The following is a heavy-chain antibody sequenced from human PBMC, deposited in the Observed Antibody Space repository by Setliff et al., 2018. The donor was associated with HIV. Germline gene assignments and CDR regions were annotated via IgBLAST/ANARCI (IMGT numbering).Heavy chain of an antibody. CDR2: IIPIFGTA. V-gene: IGHV1-69*13. CDR1: GGTFISQA. J-gene: IGHJ4*02. CDR3: ARGGKIAAAGGIFDY. D-gene: IGHD6-13*01. Sequence: SVKVSCKASGGTFISQAISWVRQAPGQGLEWMGGIIPIFGTANYAQKFQGRVTITADESKNQFSLQLNSVTPEDTAVYYCARGGKIAAAGGIFDYWGQGTLVTVSS.